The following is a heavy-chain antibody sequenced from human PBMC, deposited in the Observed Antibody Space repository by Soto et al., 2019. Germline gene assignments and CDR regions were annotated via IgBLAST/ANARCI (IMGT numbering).Heavy chain of an antibody. CDR3: ARDPRGLFRRADWFDP. V-gene: IGHV4-34*01. Sequence: SETLSLTCAVYGGSFSGYYWSWIRQPPGKGLEWIGEINHSGSTNYNPSLKSRVTISVDTSKNQFSLKLSSVTAADTAVYYCARDPRGLFRRADWFDPWGQGTLVTVSS. CDR1: GGSFSGYY. D-gene: IGHD3-9*01. J-gene: IGHJ5*02. CDR2: INHSGST.